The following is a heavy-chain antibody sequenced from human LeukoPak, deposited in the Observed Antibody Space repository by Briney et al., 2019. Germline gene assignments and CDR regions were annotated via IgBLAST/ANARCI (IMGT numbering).Heavy chain of an antibody. Sequence: PGGSLRLSCAASGFTFSSYAMHWVRQAPGKGLEWVAVISYDGSNKYYADSVKGRFTISRDNSKNTLYLQMNSLRAEDTAVYYCARGRVATKLVYFDYWGQGTLVTVSS. CDR3: ARGRVATKLVYFDY. V-gene: IGHV3-30-3*01. J-gene: IGHJ4*02. CDR1: GFTFSSYA. CDR2: ISYDGSNK. D-gene: IGHD5-24*01.